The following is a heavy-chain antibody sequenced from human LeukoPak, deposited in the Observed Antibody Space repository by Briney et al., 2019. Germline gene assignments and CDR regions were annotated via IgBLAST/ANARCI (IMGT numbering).Heavy chain of an antibody. J-gene: IGHJ1*01. CDR1: GYTFTDYH. CDR2: NNPNSGGT. D-gene: IGHD1-1*01. Sequence: GASVKVSCKASGYTFTDYHIYWMRQAPGQGLGWMGWNNPNSGGTNYAQKFQGRVTMTRDTSTNTAYMELSRLRSDDTAVYFCARVRAIAATGTGARYFQDWGQGTLVTVSS. CDR3: ARVRAIAATGTGARYFQD. V-gene: IGHV1-2*02.